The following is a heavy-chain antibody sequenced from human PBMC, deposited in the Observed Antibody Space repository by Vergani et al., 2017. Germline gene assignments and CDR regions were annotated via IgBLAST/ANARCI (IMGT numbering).Heavy chain of an antibody. CDR3: AKDLSPGSEYFQH. CDR1: GFTFSSYG. J-gene: IGHJ1*01. Sequence: QVQLVESGGGVVQPGRSLRLSCAASGFTFSSYGMHWFRQAPGKGLEWVAVISYDGSNKYYADSVKGRFTISRDNSKNTLYLQMNSLRAEDTAVYYCAKDLSPGSEYFQHWGQGTLVTVSS. CDR2: ISYDGSNK. V-gene: IGHV3-30*18.